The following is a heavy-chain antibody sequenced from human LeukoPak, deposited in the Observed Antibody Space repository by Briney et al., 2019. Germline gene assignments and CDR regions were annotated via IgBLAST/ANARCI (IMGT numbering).Heavy chain of an antibody. CDR2: INRSGST. Sequence: SETLSLTCAVYGGSFSGYCWSWIRQPPGKGLEWIGEINRSGSTDYNPSLKSRVTISVDTSKNQFSLKLSSVTAADTAVYYCARYSYGLGYWGQGTLVTVSS. CDR1: GGSFSGYC. CDR3: ARYSYGLGY. D-gene: IGHD5-18*01. J-gene: IGHJ4*02. V-gene: IGHV4-34*01.